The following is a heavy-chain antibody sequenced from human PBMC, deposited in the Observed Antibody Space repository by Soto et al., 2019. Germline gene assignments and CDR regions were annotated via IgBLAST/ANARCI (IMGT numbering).Heavy chain of an antibody. CDR2: IIPIFGTA. Sequence: QVQLVQSGAEVKKPGSSAKVSCKASGGTFSSYAISWVRQAPGQGLEWMGGIIPIFGTANYAQKLQGRVTITADKSTSTAYMELSSLRSEDTAVYYCASESDKSGWFDPWGQGTLVTVSS. J-gene: IGHJ5*02. CDR3: ASESDKSGWFDP. V-gene: IGHV1-69*06. CDR1: GGTFSSYA.